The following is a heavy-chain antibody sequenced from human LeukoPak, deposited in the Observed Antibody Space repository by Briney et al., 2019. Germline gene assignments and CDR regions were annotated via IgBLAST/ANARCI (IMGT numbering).Heavy chain of an antibody. CDR2: ISTSNGNT. V-gene: IGHV1-18*01. CDR1: GYTFTKYG. Sequence: ASVKVSCQASGYTFTKYGINWVRLAPGQGLGWVGWISTSNGNTDYGKKFQGRLTLTTYTSTSTAYMEPRSLRSDDTAVYFCARTYDVLTGRDSWGQGTLVTVSS. D-gene: IGHD3-9*01. CDR3: ARTYDVLTGRDS. J-gene: IGHJ4*02.